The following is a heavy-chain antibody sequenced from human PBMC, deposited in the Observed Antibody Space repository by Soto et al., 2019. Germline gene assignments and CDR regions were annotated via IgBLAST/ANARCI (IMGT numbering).Heavy chain of an antibody. CDR3: AREGSRDGYNFFDY. Sequence: SETLSLTCAVSGGSINNATWWSWVRQPPGKGLEWIGYIYYSGSTYYNPSLKSRVTISVDTSKNQFSLKLSSVTAADTAVYYCAREGSRDGYNFFDYWGQGTLVTVSS. CDR1: GGSINNATW. CDR2: IYYSGST. D-gene: IGHD5-12*01. V-gene: IGHV4-30-4*01. J-gene: IGHJ4*02.